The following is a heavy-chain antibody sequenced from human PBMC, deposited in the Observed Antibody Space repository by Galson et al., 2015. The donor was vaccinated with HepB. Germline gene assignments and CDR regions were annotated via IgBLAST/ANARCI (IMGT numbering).Heavy chain of an antibody. CDR1: GGSFSGYY. Sequence: SETLSLTCAVYGGSFSGYYWSWIRQPPGKGLEWIGEINHSGSTNYNPSLKSRVTISVDTSKNQFSLKLSSVTAADTAVYYCARGTTVDVLRFLEGRGHFDYWGQGTLVTVSS. D-gene: IGHD3-3*01. J-gene: IGHJ4*02. CDR2: INHSGST. CDR3: ARGTTVDVLRFLEGRGHFDY. V-gene: IGHV4-34*01.